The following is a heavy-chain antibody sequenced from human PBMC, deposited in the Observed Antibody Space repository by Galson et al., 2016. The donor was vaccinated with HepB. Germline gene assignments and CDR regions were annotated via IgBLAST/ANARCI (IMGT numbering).Heavy chain of an antibody. V-gene: IGHV7-4-1*02. Sequence: SVKVSCKASGYTFSDYAIYWLRQAPGQGLEWMGWINTNRGTPTYAEGFPGRFVLSLDTSATTTSLHITNLHSEDTAVYYCVSGVAFWGQGALVTVPPTPPFAEGCSGRFVLSLDTSATTTYLQINNLKSEDTAVYYCVRGVAFWGQGSLVTVSS. CDR3: VSGVAFWGQGALVTVPPTPPFAEGCSGRFVLSLDTSATTTYLQINNLKSEDTAVYYCVRGVAF. D-gene: IGHD3-16*01. CDR2: INTNRGTP. J-gene: IGHJ4*02. CDR1: GYTFSDYA.